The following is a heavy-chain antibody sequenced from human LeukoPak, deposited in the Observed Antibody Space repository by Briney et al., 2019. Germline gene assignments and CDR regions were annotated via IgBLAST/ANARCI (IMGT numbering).Heavy chain of an antibody. D-gene: IGHD3-22*01. V-gene: IGHV4-4*07. Sequence: PSETLSLTCTVSGGSLSSYYWSWIRQPAGNGLEWIGRIYTSGSTNYNPSSRSRVTMSVDTSKNQFSLNRRSFTRWHTTLYYCARDPAGSGSVRDYYLDYWGQGTLVAVSS. CDR3: ARDPAGSGSVRDYYLDY. CDR1: GGSLSSYY. CDR2: IYTSGST. J-gene: IGHJ4*02.